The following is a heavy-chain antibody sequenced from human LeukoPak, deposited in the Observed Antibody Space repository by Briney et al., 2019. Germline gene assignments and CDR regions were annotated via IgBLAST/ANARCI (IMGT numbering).Heavy chain of an antibody. CDR2: IWYDGSDK. CDR3: ARPYFSSAWYGDAFDI. Sequence: GGSLRLSCAASGFTFSDYGIHWVRRAPGKGLEWVAVIWYDGSDKYYADSVKGRFTLSRDNSKNTLYLQMNSLRAEDTAVYYCARPYFSSAWYGDAFDIWGQGTLVTVSS. V-gene: IGHV3-33*01. D-gene: IGHD6-19*01. J-gene: IGHJ3*02. CDR1: GFTFSDYG.